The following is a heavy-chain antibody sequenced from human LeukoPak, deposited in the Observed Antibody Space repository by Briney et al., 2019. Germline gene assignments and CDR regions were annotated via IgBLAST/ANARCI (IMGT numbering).Heavy chain of an antibody. D-gene: IGHD2-2*01. CDR1: GFTFSSYS. V-gene: IGHV3-9*01. CDR2: ISWNSGTI. J-gene: IGHJ4*02. CDR3: AKAHSPYCSSTSCYGGGHFDY. Sequence: PGGSLRLSCAASGFTFSSYSMNWVRQAPGKGLEWVSGISWNSGTIGYADSVKGRFTISRDNAKNSLYLQMNSLRAEDTALYYCAKAHSPYCSSTSCYGGGHFDYWGQGTLVTVSS.